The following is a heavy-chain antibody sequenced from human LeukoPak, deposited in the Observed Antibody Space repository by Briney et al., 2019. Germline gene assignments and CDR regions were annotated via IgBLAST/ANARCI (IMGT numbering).Heavy chain of an antibody. V-gene: IGHV6-1*01. CDR1: GDSVSSNSAA. D-gene: IGHD5-12*01. J-gene: IGHJ4*02. Sequence: SQTLSLTCAISGDSVSSNSAAWHWIRQSPSRGLEWLGRTYYRSKWYTYYAVSVKSRITINPDTSKNQFSLQLYSVTPDDTAVYYCARGYSGYLVNWGQRTLVTVSS. CDR2: TYYRSKWYT. CDR3: ARGYSGYLVN.